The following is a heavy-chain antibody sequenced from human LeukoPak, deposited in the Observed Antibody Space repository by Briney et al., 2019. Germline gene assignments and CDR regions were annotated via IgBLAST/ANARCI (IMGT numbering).Heavy chain of an antibody. V-gene: IGHV4-39*07. J-gene: IGHJ4*02. CDR1: GGSISSSSYY. CDR3: ARSRLARLHFDY. CDR2: IYYSGST. Sequence: PSETLSLTCTVSGGSISSSSYYWGWIRQPPGKGLEWIGSIYYSGSTYYNPSLKSRVTISVDTSKNQFSLKLSSVTAADTAVYYCARSRLARLHFDYWGQGTLVTVSS. D-gene: IGHD2-15*01.